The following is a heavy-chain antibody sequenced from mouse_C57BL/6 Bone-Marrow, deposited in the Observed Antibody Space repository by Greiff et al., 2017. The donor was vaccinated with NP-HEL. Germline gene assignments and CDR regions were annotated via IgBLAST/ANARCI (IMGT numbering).Heavy chain of an antibody. V-gene: IGHV1-5*01. Sequence: EVQLQQSGTVLARPGASVKMSCKTSGYTFTSYWMHWVKQRPGQGLEWIGAIYPGNSDTSYNQKFKGKAKLTAVTSASTAYMELSSLTNEDSAVYYCTRRDYGSSYEGFDYWGQGTTLTVSS. CDR3: TRRDYGSSYEGFDY. J-gene: IGHJ2*01. CDR2: IYPGNSDT. CDR1: GYTFTSYW. D-gene: IGHD1-1*01.